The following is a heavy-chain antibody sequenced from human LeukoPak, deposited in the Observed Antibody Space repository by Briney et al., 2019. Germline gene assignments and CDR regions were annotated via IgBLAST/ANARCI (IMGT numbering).Heavy chain of an antibody. CDR2: ISAYNGNT. CDR3: ARASERKYDFWSGLEVESNAFDI. Sequence: ASVKVSCKASGGTFSSYAISWVRQAPGQGLEWMGWISAYNGNTNYAQKLQGRVTMTTDTSTSTAYMELRSLRSDDTAVYYCARASERKYDFWSGLEVESNAFDIWGQGTMVTVSS. D-gene: IGHD3-3*01. CDR1: GGTFSSYA. V-gene: IGHV1-18*01. J-gene: IGHJ3*02.